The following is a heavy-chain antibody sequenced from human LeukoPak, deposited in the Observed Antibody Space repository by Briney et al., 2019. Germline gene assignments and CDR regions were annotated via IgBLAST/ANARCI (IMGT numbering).Heavy chain of an antibody. V-gene: IGHV4-61*02. CDR2: IYTSGST. J-gene: IGHJ4*02. CDR3: ARENDYGVAGDY. CDR1: GGSISSGSYY. D-gene: IGHD4-17*01. Sequence: SETLSLTCTVSGGSISSGSYYWSWIRQPAGKGLEWIGRIYTSGSTNYNPSLKSRVTISVDTSKNQFSLKLSSVTAADTAVYYCARENDYGVAGDYWGQGTLVTVSS.